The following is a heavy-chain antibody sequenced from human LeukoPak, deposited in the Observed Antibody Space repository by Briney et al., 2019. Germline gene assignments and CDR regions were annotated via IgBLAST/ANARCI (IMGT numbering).Heavy chain of an antibody. CDR1: GYTFTGYY. D-gene: IGHD2-15*01. CDR2: INPNRGGT. CDR3: ARNGPGSDCSGGSCYSDSYYYYYMDV. J-gene: IGHJ6*03. V-gene: IGHV1-2*02. Sequence: ASVKVSCKASGYTFTGYYMHWVRQAPGQGLEWMGWINPNRGGTNYAQKFQGRVTMTRDTSISTAYMELSRLRSDDTAVYYCARNGPGSDCSGGSCYSDSYYYYYMDVWGKGTTVTVSS.